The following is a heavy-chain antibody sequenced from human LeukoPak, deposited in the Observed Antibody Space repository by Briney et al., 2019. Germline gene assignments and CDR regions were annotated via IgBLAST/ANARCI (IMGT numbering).Heavy chain of an antibody. V-gene: IGHV4-39*01. D-gene: IGHD3-22*01. CDR1: GGSFSSYY. Sequence: SETLSLTCAVYGGSFSSYYWGWLRQPPGKGLEWLGSIYYSGSTYYNPSLKSRVTISVDTSKNQFSLKLSSVTAADTAVYYCARRRYYDGSGYLEWGQGTLLSVSS. CDR2: IYYSGST. J-gene: IGHJ1*01. CDR3: ARRRYYDGSGYLE.